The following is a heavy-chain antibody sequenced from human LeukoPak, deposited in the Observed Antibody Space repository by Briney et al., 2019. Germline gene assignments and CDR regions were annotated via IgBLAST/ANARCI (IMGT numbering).Heavy chain of an antibody. D-gene: IGHD2-15*01. J-gene: IGHJ6*03. Sequence: PSETLSLTCAVYGGSFSGYYWSWIRQPPGKGLEWIGEINHSGSTNYNPSLKSRVTISVDTSKNQFSLKLSSVTAADTAVYYLARERRDIVVVVAVRHYYYYMDVWGKGTTVTISS. CDR2: INHSGST. V-gene: IGHV4-34*01. CDR1: GGSFSGYY. CDR3: ARERRDIVVVVAVRHYYYYMDV.